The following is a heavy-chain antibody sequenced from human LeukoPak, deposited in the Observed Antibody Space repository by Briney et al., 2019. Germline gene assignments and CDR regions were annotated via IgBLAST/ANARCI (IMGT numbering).Heavy chain of an antibody. J-gene: IGHJ6*03. CDR2: IKQDGSEK. D-gene: IGHD3-3*01. CDR3: ARGGITIFGVLVYMDV. V-gene: IGHV3-7*03. CDR1: GFTFSSYW. Sequence: GGSLRLSCAASGFTFSSYWMSWVRQAPGKGLEWVANIKQDGSEKYYVDSVKGRFTISRDNAKNSLYLQMNTLRVEDTALYYCARGGITIFGVLVYMDVWGKGTTVTVSS.